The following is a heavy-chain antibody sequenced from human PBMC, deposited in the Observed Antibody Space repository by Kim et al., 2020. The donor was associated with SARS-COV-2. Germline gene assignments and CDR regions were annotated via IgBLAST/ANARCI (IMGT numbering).Heavy chain of an antibody. D-gene: IGHD6-13*01. V-gene: IGHV3-9*01. Sequence: GGSLRLSCAASGFTFDDYAMHWVRQAPGKGLEWVSGISWNSGSIGYADSVKGRFTISRDNAKNSLYLQMNSLRAEDTALYYCAKSFGDSSSWYTHLFDYWGQGTLVTVSS. J-gene: IGHJ4*02. CDR2: ISWNSGSI. CDR3: AKSFGDSSSWYTHLFDY. CDR1: GFTFDDYA.